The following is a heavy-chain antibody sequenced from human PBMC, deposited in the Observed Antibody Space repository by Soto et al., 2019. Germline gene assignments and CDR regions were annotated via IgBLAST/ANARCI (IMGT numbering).Heavy chain of an antibody. D-gene: IGHD6-13*01. Sequence: ASVKVSCKVSGYTLTELSMHWVRQAPGKGLEWMGGFDPEDGETIYAQKFQGRVTMTEDTSTDTAYMELSSLRSEDTAVYYCATSPLYSSYMDVWGKGTTVTVSS. J-gene: IGHJ6*03. V-gene: IGHV1-24*01. CDR2: FDPEDGET. CDR1: GYTLTELS. CDR3: ATSPLYSSYMDV.